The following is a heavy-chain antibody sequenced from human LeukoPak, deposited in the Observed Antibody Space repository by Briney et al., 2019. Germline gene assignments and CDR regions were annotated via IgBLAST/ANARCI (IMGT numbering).Heavy chain of an antibody. CDR2: ISSSSSYI. V-gene: IGHV3-21*01. Sequence: GGSLRLSCAASGFTFSSYSMNWVRQAPGKGLEWVSSISSSSSYIYYAGSVKGRFTISRDNAKNSLYLQMNSLRAEDTAVYYCARDDCSGGSCYSRGESGNYYYYGMDVWGQGTTVTVSS. J-gene: IGHJ6*02. CDR1: GFTFSSYS. D-gene: IGHD2-15*01. CDR3: ARDDCSGGSCYSRGESGNYYYYGMDV.